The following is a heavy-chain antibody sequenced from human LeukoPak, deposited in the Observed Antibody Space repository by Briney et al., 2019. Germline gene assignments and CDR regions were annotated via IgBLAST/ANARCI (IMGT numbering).Heavy chain of an antibody. CDR2: TYYRSKWYN. V-gene: IGHV6-1*01. CDR1: GDSVSSSSPA. J-gene: IGHJ4*02. Sequence: SQTLSLTCAISGDSVSSSSPAWNWIRQSPSRGLEWLGRTYYRSKWYNDYAVSVKSLITINPDTSKNHFSLQLNSVTPEDTAVYYCVRDWLGYYYDYWGQGTLVTVSS. CDR3: VRDWLGYYYDY. D-gene: IGHD6-19*01.